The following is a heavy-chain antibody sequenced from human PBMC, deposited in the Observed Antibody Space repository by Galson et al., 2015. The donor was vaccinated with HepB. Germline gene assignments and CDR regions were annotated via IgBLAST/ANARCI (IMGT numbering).Heavy chain of an antibody. CDR2: IWYDGSNK. D-gene: IGHD1-7*01. CDR3: AREANRNYPRGLYMDV. J-gene: IGHJ6*03. CDR1: GFIFSKYG. Sequence: SLRLSCAPSGFIFSKYGIHWVRQAPGKGLEWVAVIWYDGSNKYYADSVKGRFTISRDNSKNTLYLQMNSLRAEDTALYYCAREANRNYPRGLYMDVWGKGTTVTVSS. V-gene: IGHV3-33*01.